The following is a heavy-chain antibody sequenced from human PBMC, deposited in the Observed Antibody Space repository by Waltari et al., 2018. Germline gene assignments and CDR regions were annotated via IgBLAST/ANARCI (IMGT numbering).Heavy chain of an antibody. CDR3: AKPFDNWDDPLHS. J-gene: IGHJ1*01. Sequence: EVQLLESGGALVPPWWSLRPSCQASRLTSLTHAINWVRQAPGKGLGWVSSISVSDATYYADSVKGRFTVSRYYSDNTIHLQMDSLRADDTAVYFCAKPFDNWDDPLHSWGQGAPVTVSS. V-gene: IGHV3-23*01. CDR1: RLTSLTHA. CDR2: ISVSDAT. D-gene: IGHD1-20*01.